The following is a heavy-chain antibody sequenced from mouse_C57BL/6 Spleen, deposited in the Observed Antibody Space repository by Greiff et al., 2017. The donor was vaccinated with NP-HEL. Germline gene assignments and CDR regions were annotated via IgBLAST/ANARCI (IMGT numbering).Heavy chain of an antibody. J-gene: IGHJ2*01. CDR2: INPYNGGT. D-gene: IGHD2-4*01. Sequence: VQLQQSGPVLVKPGASVKMSCKASGYTFTDYYMNWVKQSHGKSLEWIGVINPYNGGTSYNQKFKGKATLTVDKSSSTAYMELNSLTSEDSAVYYCARRNYDYDDYFDYWGQGTTLTVSS. CDR3: ARRNYDYDDYFDY. V-gene: IGHV1-19*01. CDR1: GYTFTDYY.